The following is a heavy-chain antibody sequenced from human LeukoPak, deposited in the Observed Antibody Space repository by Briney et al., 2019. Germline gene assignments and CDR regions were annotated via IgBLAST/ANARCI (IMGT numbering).Heavy chain of an antibody. V-gene: IGHV1-8*03. Sequence: ASVKVSCKASGYTFTSYDINWVRQATGQGLEWMGWMNPNSGNTGYAQKFQGRVTITRNTSISTAYMELSSLRSEDTAVYYCATSQRTSGQYGNAFDICGQGTMVTVSS. CDR2: MNPNSGNT. D-gene: IGHD6-19*01. CDR3: ATSQRTSGQYGNAFDI. CDR1: GYTFTSYD. J-gene: IGHJ3*02.